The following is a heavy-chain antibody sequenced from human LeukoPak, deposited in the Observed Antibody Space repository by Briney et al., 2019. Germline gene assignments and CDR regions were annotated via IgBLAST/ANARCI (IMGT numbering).Heavy chain of an antibody. D-gene: IGHD6-19*01. CDR1: GSTFDDYA. V-gene: IGHV3-9*01. J-gene: IGHJ4*02. CDR3: AKGPPHGIAVAGVFDY. CDR2: ISWNSGSI. Sequence: PGGSLRLSCAASGSTFDDYAMHWVRQAPGKGLEWVSGISWNSGSIGYADSVKGRFTISRDNAKNSLYLQMNSLRAEDTALYYCAKGPPHGIAVAGVFDYWGQGTLVTVSS.